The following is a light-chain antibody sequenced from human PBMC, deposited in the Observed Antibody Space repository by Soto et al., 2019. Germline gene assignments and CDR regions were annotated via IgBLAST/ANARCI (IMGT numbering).Light chain of an antibody. CDR2: EVT. CDR3: SSYAGSNNVV. Sequence: QSALTQPPSSSGSPGQSVTIPCTGTRSDVGGYTSVSWYQQHPGKAPRLMIYEVTRRPSGVPDRFSGSKSANTASLTVSGLRAEDEADYYCSSYAGSNNVVFGGGTKVTVL. J-gene: IGLJ2*01. V-gene: IGLV2-8*01. CDR1: RSDVGGYTS.